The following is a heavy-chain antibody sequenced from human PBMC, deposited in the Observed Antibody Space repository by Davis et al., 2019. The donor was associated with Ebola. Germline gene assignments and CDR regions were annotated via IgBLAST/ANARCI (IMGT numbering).Heavy chain of an antibody. J-gene: IGHJ4*02. Sequence: MPSETLSLTCTVSGDSIDNYYWSWIRQPPGKGLEWIGDILYRGSTNYNPSLKGRLTISADTSKRQLSLELTSVTAADTAVYYCARVASYGDYFDYWGLGTLVTVSS. CDR1: GDSIDNYY. D-gene: IGHD4-17*01. V-gene: IGHV4-59*01. CDR3: ARVASYGDYFDY. CDR2: ILYRGST.